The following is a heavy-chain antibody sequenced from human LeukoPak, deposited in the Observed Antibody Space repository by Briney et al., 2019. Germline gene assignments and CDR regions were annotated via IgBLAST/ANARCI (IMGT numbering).Heavy chain of an antibody. CDR3: ARSHVVVTAIPNWFDP. V-gene: IGHV4-39*07. D-gene: IGHD2-21*02. J-gene: IGHJ5*02. CDR2: IYYSGST. Sequence: SETLSLTCTVSGGSISSSSYYWGWIRQPPGKRLEWIGSIYYSGSTYYNPSLKSRVTISVDTSKNQFSLKLSSVTAADTAVYYCARSHVVVTAIPNWFDPWGQGTLVTVSS. CDR1: GGSISSSSYY.